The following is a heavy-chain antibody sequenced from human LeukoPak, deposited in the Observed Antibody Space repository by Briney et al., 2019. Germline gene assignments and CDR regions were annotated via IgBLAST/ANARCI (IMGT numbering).Heavy chain of an antibody. CDR3: ATNGDTSLRSKYYYHRANWFDP. D-gene: IGHD3-22*01. CDR2: FHPEDGET. J-gene: IGHJ5*02. V-gene: IGHV1-24*01. Sequence: ASGKVSCKLSGHTLTELSMHWVRQPAGQGLEWMGGFHPEDGETIYAQKFQGRVTMTEDTSTDTAYMELSSLRSEDTAVYYCATNGDTSLRSKYYYHRANWFDPGGQGTLVTVSS. CDR1: GHTLTELS.